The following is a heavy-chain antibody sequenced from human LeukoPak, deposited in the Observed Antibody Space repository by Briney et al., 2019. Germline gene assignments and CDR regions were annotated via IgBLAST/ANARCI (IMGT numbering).Heavy chain of an antibody. V-gene: IGHV3-30*02. CDR1: GFTFSSYG. CDR3: ARKGAPKNYYYYYMDV. CDR2: IRYDGSSK. J-gene: IGHJ6*03. Sequence: GGSLRLSCAASGFTFSSYGVHWVRQAPGKGLEWVAFIRYDGSSKYYADSVKGRFTISRDNSKNTLYLQMNSLRAEDTAVYYCARKGAPKNYYYYYMDVWGKGTTVTVSS.